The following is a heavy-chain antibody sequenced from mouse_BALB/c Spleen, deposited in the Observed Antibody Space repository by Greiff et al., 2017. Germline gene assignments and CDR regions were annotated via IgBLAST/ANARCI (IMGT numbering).Heavy chain of an antibody. CDR3: ATIYYGAAMDY. CDR1: GFSLTSYG. CDR2: IWAGGST. Sequence: QVQLKESGPGLVAPSQSLSITCTVSGFSLTSYGVHWVRQPPGKGLEWLGVIWAGGSTNYNSALMSRLSISKDNSKSQVFLKMNSLQTDDTAMYYCATIYYGAAMDYWGQGTSVTVSS. D-gene: IGHD2-13*01. V-gene: IGHV2-9*02. J-gene: IGHJ4*01.